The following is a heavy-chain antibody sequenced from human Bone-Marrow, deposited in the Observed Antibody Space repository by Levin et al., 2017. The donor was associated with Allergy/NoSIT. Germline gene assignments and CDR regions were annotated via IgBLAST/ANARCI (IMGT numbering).Heavy chain of an antibody. CDR3: ARGVYGSGYYFDY. Sequence: PSETLSLTCAVYGGSFSGYYWSWIRQPPGKGLEWIGEINHSGSTNYNPSLKSRVTISVDTSKNQFSLKLSSVTAADTAVYYCARGVYGSGYYFDYWGQGTLVTVSS. V-gene: IGHV4-34*01. CDR2: INHSGST. CDR1: GGSFSGYY. D-gene: IGHD3-10*01. J-gene: IGHJ4*02.